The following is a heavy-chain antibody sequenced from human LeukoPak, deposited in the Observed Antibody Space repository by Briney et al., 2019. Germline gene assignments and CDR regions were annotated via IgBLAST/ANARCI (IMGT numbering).Heavy chain of an antibody. Sequence: ASVKVSCKASGYTFTGYYMHWVRQAPGQGLEWMGWINPNSGGTNYAQKFQGGVTMTRDTSISTAYMELSRLRSDDTAVYYCASEYYYDSSGDMDVWGKGTTVTVSS. D-gene: IGHD3-22*01. V-gene: IGHV1-2*02. J-gene: IGHJ6*03. CDR1: GYTFTGYY. CDR3: ASEYYYDSSGDMDV. CDR2: INPNSGGT.